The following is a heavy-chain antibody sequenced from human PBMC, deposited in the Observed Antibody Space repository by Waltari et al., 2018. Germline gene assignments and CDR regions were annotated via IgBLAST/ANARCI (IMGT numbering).Heavy chain of an antibody. CDR1: GGTFSSYA. V-gene: IGHV1-69*13. CDR3: ATYGDYAIGYGWFDP. Sequence: QVQLVQSGAEVKKPGSSVKVSCKASGGTFSSYAISWVRQAPGQGLEWMGGIIPSVGTANYAQKFQGRVTITADESTSTAYMELSSLRSEDTAVYYCATYGDYAIGYGWFDPWGQGTLVTVSS. J-gene: IGHJ5*02. CDR2: IIPSVGTA. D-gene: IGHD4-17*01.